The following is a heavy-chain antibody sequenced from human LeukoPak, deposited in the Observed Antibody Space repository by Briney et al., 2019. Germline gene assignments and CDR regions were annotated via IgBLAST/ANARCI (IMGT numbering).Heavy chain of an antibody. CDR1: GFTFDDYD. J-gene: IGHJ4*02. Sequence: SGGSLRLSCAASGFTFDDYDMSWVRQVPGKGLEWISHISNSSSTIYYAYSVKGRFTISRDNSKNTLYLQMNSLRAEDTAVYYCAKDREAYYDFWSGSDYWGQGTLVTVSS. V-gene: IGHV3-23*01. D-gene: IGHD3-3*01. CDR2: ISNSSSTI. CDR3: AKDREAYYDFWSGSDY.